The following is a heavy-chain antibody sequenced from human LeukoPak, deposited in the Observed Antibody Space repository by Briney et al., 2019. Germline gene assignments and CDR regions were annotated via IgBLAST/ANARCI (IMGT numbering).Heavy chain of an antibody. D-gene: IGHD3-10*01. Sequence: AETLSLTCAVYGGSFSGYYWSWIRQPPGKGLEWIGEINHSGSTNYNASLVSRRTISVDTSKNQFSLKLSSVTAADTAVYYCARRTLLWFGELFGRNWFDPWGQGTLVTVSS. CDR3: ARRTLLWFGELFGRNWFDP. J-gene: IGHJ5*02. V-gene: IGHV4-34*01. CDR2: INHSGST. CDR1: GGSFSGYY.